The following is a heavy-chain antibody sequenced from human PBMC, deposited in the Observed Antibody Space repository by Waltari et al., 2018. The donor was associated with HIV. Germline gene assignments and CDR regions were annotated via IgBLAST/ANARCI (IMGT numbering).Heavy chain of an antibody. CDR2: IWYDGGNK. CDR1: GFTFSNFA. Sequence: QVQLVESGGGVVQPGRSLRLSCAASGFTFSNFAMHWVRQAPGKGLEWVSVIWYDGGNKYYADSVKGRFTISRDNSKNTLYLQINSLRVEDTAVYYCARGGYYYDISGYYHYWGQGTLVTVSS. V-gene: IGHV3-33*01. D-gene: IGHD3-22*01. J-gene: IGHJ4*02. CDR3: ARGGYYYDISGYYHY.